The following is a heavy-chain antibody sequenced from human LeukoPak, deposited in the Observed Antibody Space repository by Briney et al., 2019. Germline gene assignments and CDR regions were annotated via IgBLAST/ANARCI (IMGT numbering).Heavy chain of an antibody. CDR2: IYYSGST. Sequence: SETLSLTCTVSGGSISSSSYYWGWIRQPPGKGLEWIGYIYYSGSTYYNPSLKSRVTISVDTSKNQFSLKLSSVTAADTAVYYCARDFAYSSGWHWFDPWGQGTLVTVSS. CDR1: GGSISSSSYY. CDR3: ARDFAYSSGWHWFDP. D-gene: IGHD6-19*01. J-gene: IGHJ5*02. V-gene: IGHV4-30-4*08.